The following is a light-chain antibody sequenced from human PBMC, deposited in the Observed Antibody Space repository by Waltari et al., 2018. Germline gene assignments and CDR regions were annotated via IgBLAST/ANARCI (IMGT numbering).Light chain of an antibody. CDR2: RAS. CDR3: QQYNSYSQT. J-gene: IGKJ1*01. CDR1: QNINTW. V-gene: IGKV1-5*03. Sequence: DIQMTQFPSTLSASVGDRVTITCRASQNINTWLAWYQQKPGQVPKLLIYRASNLQTGVPSRFSGSGSGTEFTLAISSLQPDDFVTYYCQQYNSYSQTFGQGTKVEV.